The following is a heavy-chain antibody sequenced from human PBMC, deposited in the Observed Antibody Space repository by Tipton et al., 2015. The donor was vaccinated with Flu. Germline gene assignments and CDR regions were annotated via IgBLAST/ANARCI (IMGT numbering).Heavy chain of an antibody. CDR1: GFTFSTYE. D-gene: IGHD3-3*01. CDR2: ISSSGSTI. J-gene: IGHJ6*02. CDR3: ARVSFGPTGYYYYGMDV. V-gene: IGHV3-48*03. Sequence: SLRLSCAVSGFTFSTYELNWVRQAPGKGLEWVSYISSSGSTIYYADSVKGRFTISRDNARNSLFLQMNSLRAEDTAVYYCARVSFGPTGYYYYGMDVWGQGTTVAVSS.